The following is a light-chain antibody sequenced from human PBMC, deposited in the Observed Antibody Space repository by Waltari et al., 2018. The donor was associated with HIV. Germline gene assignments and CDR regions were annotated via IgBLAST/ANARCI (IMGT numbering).Light chain of an antibody. CDR1: SSNIGSNY. CDR3: AAWDDSLSGYV. Sequence: QSVLTQPPSASGTPGPRVTIPCSGSSSNIGSNYGYWYQQPPGTAPKLLIYRNNQRPSGVPDRFSGSKSGTSASLAISGLRSEDEADYYCAAWDDSLSGYVFGTGTKVTVL. CDR2: RNN. V-gene: IGLV1-47*01. J-gene: IGLJ1*01.